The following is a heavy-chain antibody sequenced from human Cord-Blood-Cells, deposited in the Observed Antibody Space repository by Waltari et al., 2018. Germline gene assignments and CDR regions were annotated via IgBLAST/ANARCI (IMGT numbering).Heavy chain of an antibody. V-gene: IGHV1-8*03. J-gene: IGHJ4*02. CDR3: ARWPRGYCSSTSCYDY. CDR1: GYTFTSYD. D-gene: IGHD2-2*01. CDR2: SNPNRGNT. Sequence: QVQLVQSGAEVKKPGASVKVSCKASGYTFTSYDINWVRQATGQGLEWMGWSNPNRGNTGYAQKFQGRVTITRNTSIVTAYMELSSLRSEDTAVYYCARWPRGYCSSTSCYDYWGQGTLVTVSS.